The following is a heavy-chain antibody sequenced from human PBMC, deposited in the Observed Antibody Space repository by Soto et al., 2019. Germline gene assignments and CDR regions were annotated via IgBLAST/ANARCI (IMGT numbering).Heavy chain of an antibody. CDR3: ARMIYDFWSGLSLYYYYMDV. CDR1: GGSISSYY. J-gene: IGHJ6*03. V-gene: IGHV4-59*08. Sequence: SETLSLTCTVSGGSISSYYWSWIRQPPGKRLEWIGYIYYSGSTNYNPSLKSRVTISVDTSKNQFSLKLSSVTAADTAVYYCARMIYDFWSGLSLYYYYMDVWGKGTTVTVSS. D-gene: IGHD3-3*01. CDR2: IYYSGST.